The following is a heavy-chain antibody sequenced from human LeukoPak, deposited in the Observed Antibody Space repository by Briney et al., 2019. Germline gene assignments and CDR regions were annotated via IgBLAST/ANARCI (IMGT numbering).Heavy chain of an antibody. J-gene: IGHJ3*02. D-gene: IGHD5-12*01. V-gene: IGHV3-74*01. CDR3: ARDYLCAFDI. CDR1: GFTFSSYG. CDR2: INTDGSST. Sequence: SGGSLRLSCAASGFTFSSYGMHWVRQGPGKGLVGVSRINTDGSSTSNADSVKGRFTISRDNAKNTLYLQMNSLRAEDTAVYYCARDYLCAFDIWGQGTMVTVSS.